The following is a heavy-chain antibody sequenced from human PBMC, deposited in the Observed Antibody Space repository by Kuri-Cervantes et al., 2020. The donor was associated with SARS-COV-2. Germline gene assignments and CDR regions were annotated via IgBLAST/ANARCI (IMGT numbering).Heavy chain of an antibody. J-gene: IGHJ4*02. CDR2: ISSSSSTI. Sequence: GESLKISCAASGFTFSGYSMNWVRQAPGKGLEWVSYISSSSSTIYYADSVKGRFTISRDNSKNTLYLQMNSLRAEDTAVYYCARGPPEDGLTAFFDYWGQGTLVTVSS. V-gene: IGHV3-48*01. CDR1: GFTFSGYS. CDR3: ARGPPEDGLTAFFDY. D-gene: IGHD5-24*01.